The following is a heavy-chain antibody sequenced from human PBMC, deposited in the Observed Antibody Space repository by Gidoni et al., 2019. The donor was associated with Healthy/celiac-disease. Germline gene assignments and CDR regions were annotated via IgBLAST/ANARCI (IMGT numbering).Heavy chain of an antibody. CDR3: ARHNCGGDCYVDY. CDR1: GGTFSSYA. V-gene: IGHV1-69*04. Sequence: QVQLVQSGAAVKKPGSSVKVSCKASGGTFSSYAISWVRQAPGQGLEWMGRIIPILGIANYAQKFQGRVTITADKSTSTAYMELSSLRSEDTAVYYCARHNCGGDCYVDYWGQGTLVTVSS. J-gene: IGHJ4*02. D-gene: IGHD2-21*01. CDR2: IIPILGIA.